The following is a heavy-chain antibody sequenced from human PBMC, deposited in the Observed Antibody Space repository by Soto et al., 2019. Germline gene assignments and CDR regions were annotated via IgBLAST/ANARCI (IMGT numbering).Heavy chain of an antibody. CDR1: GFTFSSYA. Sequence: GGSLSLSCAASGFTFSSYAMSWVRQAPGKGLEWVSAISGSGGSTYYADSVKGRFTISRDNSKNTLYLQMNSLRAEDTAVYYCAKGTYRSGWPTRNEYWGQGTVATLS. J-gene: IGHJ4*02. V-gene: IGHV3-23*01. CDR3: AKGTYRSGWPTRNEY. CDR2: ISGSGGST. D-gene: IGHD6-19*01.